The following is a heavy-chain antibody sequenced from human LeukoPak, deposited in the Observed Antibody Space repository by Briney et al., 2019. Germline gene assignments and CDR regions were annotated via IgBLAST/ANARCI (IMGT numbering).Heavy chain of an antibody. D-gene: IGHD3-10*01. CDR3: ARASSHYGSGSCSLDY. Sequence: ASVKVSCKASGGTFSSYAISWVRQAPGQGLEWMGGIIPIFGTANYAQKFQGRVTITADESTSTAYMELSSLRSEDTAVYYCARASSHYGSGSCSLDYWGQGTLVTVSS. J-gene: IGHJ4*02. CDR2: IIPIFGTA. CDR1: GGTFSSYA. V-gene: IGHV1-69*01.